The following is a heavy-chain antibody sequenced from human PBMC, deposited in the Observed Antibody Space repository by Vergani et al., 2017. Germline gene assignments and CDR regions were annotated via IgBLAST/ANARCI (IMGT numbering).Heavy chain of an antibody. Sequence: QVQLVQSGAEVKKPGSSVKVSCKASGGTFSSYAISWVRQAPGQGLEWMGGIIPIFGTANYAQKFQGRVTITADESTSTAYMELSSLRSEDTAVYYCARXPYSGSYSQYYYYYYMDVWGKGTTVTVSS. J-gene: IGHJ6*03. CDR1: GGTFSSYA. D-gene: IGHD1-26*01. CDR3: ARXPYSGSYSQYYYYYYMDV. V-gene: IGHV1-69*01. CDR2: IIPIFGTA.